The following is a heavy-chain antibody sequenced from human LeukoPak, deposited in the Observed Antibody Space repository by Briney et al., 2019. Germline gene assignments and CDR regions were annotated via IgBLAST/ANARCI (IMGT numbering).Heavy chain of an antibody. J-gene: IGHJ4*02. Sequence: SVKVSCKASGGTFSSYAISWVRQAPGQGLEWMGGIIPIFGTANYAQKFQGRVRITADESTSTAYMELSSLRSEDTAVYYCARGPLGYDSSGYHQTRSYFDYWGQGTLVTVSS. CDR2: IIPIFGTA. CDR1: GGTFSSYA. D-gene: IGHD3-22*01. V-gene: IGHV1-69*13. CDR3: ARGPLGYDSSGYHQTRSYFDY.